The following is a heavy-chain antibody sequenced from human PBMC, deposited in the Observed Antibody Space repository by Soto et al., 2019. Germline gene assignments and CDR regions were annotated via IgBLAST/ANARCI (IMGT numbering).Heavy chain of an antibody. CDR1: EFIFSTYW. J-gene: IGHJ6*02. CDR3: ARDTGETHYDFWSGYWNGMDV. D-gene: IGHD3-3*01. CDR2: IKQDGTEK. V-gene: IGHV3-7*05. Sequence: GGSLRLSCAASEFIFSTYWMTWVRQAPGKGLEWVANIKQDGTEKYYVDSVKGRFTISRDNAKNSLYLQMNSLRAEDTAVYYCARDTGETHYDFWSGYWNGMDVWGQGTTVTVSS.